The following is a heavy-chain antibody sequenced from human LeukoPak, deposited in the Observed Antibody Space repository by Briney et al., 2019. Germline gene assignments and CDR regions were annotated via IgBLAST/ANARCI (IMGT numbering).Heavy chain of an antibody. Sequence: SETLSLTCTVSGFSISSTSYYWGWIRQPPGKGLEWIGSIYYSGSTYYNPSLKSRVTISVDTSKNQFSLKLNSVTAADTAVYYCARWRMGPIFGVVNDYWGQGTLVTVSS. CDR2: IYYSGST. CDR3: ARWRMGPIFGVVNDY. D-gene: IGHD3-3*02. CDR1: GFSISSTSYY. V-gene: IGHV4-39*01. J-gene: IGHJ4*02.